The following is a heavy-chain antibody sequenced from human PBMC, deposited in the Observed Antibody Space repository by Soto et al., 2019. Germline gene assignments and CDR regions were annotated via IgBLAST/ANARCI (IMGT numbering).Heavy chain of an antibody. J-gene: IGHJ4*02. Sequence: ASVKVSCKTSGYTFSDYAISWVRQAPGQGLEWMGWISANNGNTNYAQKFQGRVAMTTDTSTSTAYMELRSLRSDDTAGYYCVSNYFDFWGQGTLVTVSS. CDR2: ISANNGNT. CDR3: VSNYFDF. V-gene: IGHV1-18*01. CDR1: GYTFSDYA.